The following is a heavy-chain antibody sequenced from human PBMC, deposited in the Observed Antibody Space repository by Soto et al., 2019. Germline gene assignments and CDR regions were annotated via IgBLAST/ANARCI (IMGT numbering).Heavy chain of an antibody. CDR1: GGSISSSSYY. CDR3: ARQIAVAGTIGFDP. V-gene: IGHV4-39*01. CDR2: NYYSGST. Sequence: SETLSLTCTVSGGSISSSSYYWGWIRQPPGKGLEWIGSNYYSGSTYYNPSLKSRVTISVDTSKNQFSLKLSSVTAADTAVYYCARQIAVAGTIGFDPWGQGTLVTVSS. D-gene: IGHD6-19*01. J-gene: IGHJ5*02.